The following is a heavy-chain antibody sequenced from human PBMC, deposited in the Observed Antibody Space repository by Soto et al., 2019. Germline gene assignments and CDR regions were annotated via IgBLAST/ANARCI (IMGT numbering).Heavy chain of an antibody. CDR3: ARDVGMGATSLDY. J-gene: IGHJ4*02. D-gene: IGHD1-26*01. Sequence: SETLSLTCTVSGGSISSGDYYWSWIRQPPGKGLEWIGYIYYSGSTYYNPSLKSRVTISVDTSKNQFSLKLSSVTAADTAVYYCARDVGMGATSLDYWGQGTLVTVSS. CDR1: GGSISSGDYY. CDR2: IYYSGST. V-gene: IGHV4-30-4*01.